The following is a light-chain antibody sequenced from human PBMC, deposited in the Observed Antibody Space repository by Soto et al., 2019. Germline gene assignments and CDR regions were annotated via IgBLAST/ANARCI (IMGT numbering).Light chain of an antibody. J-gene: IGKJ1*01. Sequence: EIVLTQSPGTLSFSRVERAILSRRASQSLSSNYLAWYQQKPGQAPRLLIYGASSRATGIPDRFSGSGSGTDFTLTISRLEPEDFAVFYCHQCDSSPWTFGQGTKVDIK. CDR1: QSLSSNY. CDR3: HQCDSSPWT. CDR2: GAS. V-gene: IGKV3-20*01.